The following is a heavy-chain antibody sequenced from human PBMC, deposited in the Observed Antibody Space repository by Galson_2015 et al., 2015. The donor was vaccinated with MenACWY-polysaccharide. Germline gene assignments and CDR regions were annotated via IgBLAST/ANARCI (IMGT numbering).Heavy chain of an antibody. CDR3: ARISTGGDAFDI. CDR2: LDWDDNK. V-gene: IGHV2-70*04. CDR1: GFSLTTSRMR. D-gene: IGHD7-27*01. Sequence: PALVKPTQTLTLTCTFSGFSLTTSRMRVSWIRQPPGKALEWLARLDWDDNKFYSTSLKARLTISKDTPKNQVVLTMTNMDPVDTATYYCARISTGGDAFDIWGQGTMVTVSS. J-gene: IGHJ3*02.